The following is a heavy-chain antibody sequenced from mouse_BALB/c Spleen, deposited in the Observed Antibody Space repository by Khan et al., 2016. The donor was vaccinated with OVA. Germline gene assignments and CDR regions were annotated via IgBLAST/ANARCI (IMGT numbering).Heavy chain of an antibody. D-gene: IGHD1-1*01. V-gene: IGHV3-2*02. Sequence: EVQLQESGPGLVKPSQSLSLTCTVTGYSITSGYAWNWIRQFPGNKLEWMGYISYSGVTSYTPSLKSRISITRDTSKNQFFLQFKSVTTEDTATYYCARGNYYGYYFDYWGQGTTLTVSS. CDR1: GYSITSGYA. J-gene: IGHJ2*01. CDR2: ISYSGVT. CDR3: ARGNYYGYYFDY.